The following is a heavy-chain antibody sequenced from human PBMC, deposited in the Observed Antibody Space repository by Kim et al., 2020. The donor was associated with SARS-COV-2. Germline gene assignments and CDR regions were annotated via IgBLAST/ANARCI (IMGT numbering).Heavy chain of an antibody. Sequence: GGSLRLSCAASGFTFSSYAMSWVRQAPGKGLEWVSAISGSGGSTYYADSVKGRFTISRDNSKNTLYLQMNSLRAEDTAVYYCANWGGVPAATKYYYYGMDVWGQGTTVTVSS. V-gene: IGHV3-23*01. CDR1: GFTFSSYA. J-gene: IGHJ6*02. D-gene: IGHD2-2*01. CDR3: ANWGGVPAATKYYYYGMDV. CDR2: ISGSGGST.